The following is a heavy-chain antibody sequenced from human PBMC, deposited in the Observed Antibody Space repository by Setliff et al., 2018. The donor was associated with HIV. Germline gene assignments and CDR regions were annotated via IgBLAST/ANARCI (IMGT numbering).Heavy chain of an antibody. CDR3: ATVWTAGSLFY. CDR1: GFTFSSYW. J-gene: IGHJ4*02. V-gene: IGHV3-74*01. CDR2: INSDGSST. D-gene: IGHD6-13*01. Sequence: PGGSLRLSCAASGFTFSSYWMHWVRQAPGKGLVWVSRINSDGSSTSYADSVKGRFTISRDNAKNTLYLQMNSLRAEDTAVYYCATVWTAGSLFYWGQGTLVTVSS.